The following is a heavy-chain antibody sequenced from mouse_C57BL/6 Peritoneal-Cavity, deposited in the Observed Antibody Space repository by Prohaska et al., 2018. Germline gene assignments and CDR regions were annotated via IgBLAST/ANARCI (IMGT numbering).Heavy chain of an antibody. CDR1: GYKFTDHI. CDR2: IYPECGET. Sequence: QIQLQQSGAELASPGASVTLSCKASGYKFTDHIMNWVKKRPGQGLEWIGSIYPECGETNYHQKFMCQATFSVYRSSITVSMVLTRRTSHDPALYYYARVDYLDYWCQGTTRTFSS. CDR3: ARVDYLDY. J-gene: IGHJ2*01. V-gene: IGHV1-11*01.